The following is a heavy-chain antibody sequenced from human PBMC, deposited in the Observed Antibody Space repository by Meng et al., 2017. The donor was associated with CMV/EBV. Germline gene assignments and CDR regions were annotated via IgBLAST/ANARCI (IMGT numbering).Heavy chain of an antibody. V-gene: IGHV3-15*01. CDR3: TTGVVYYYYYGMDV. Sequence: GGSLRLSCVASGFTFSNAWMSWVRQAPGKGLEWVGRIKSKTDGGTTDYAAPVKGRFTISRDDSKNTLYLQMNSLKTEDTAVYYCTTGVVYYYYYGMDVWGQGTTVTVSS. CDR1: GFTFSNAW. J-gene: IGHJ6*02. D-gene: IGHD3-10*01. CDR2: IKSKTDGGTT.